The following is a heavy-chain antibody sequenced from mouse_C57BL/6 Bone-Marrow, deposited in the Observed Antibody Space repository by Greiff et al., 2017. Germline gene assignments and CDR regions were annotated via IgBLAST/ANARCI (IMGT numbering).Heavy chain of an antibody. CDR3: ARSGNWDVCWYFDV. CDR2: IYPRDGST. D-gene: IGHD4-1*01. CDR1: GYTFTSYD. J-gene: IGHJ1*03. V-gene: IGHV1-85*01. Sequence: QVQLQQSGPELVKPGASVQLSCKASGYTFTSYDINWVKQRPGQGLEWIGWIYPRDGSTKYNEKFKGKATLTVDTSSSTAYMELHSLTSEDSAVYFCARSGNWDVCWYFDVWGTGTTVTVSS.